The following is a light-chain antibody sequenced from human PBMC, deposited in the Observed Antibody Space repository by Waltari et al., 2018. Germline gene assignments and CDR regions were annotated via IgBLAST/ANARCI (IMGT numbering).Light chain of an antibody. CDR2: DAS. J-gene: IGKJ4*01. CDR1: QSVSSN. CDR3: QHRSNWPLT. Sequence: EIVLTQSPATLSLSPGESATLSGRASQSVSSNLAWYQQKPGQAPRLLIYDASNRAPGIPARFSGSGSGTDFTLTISSLEPEDFALYYCQHRSNWPLTFGGGTKVEIK. V-gene: IGKV3-11*01.